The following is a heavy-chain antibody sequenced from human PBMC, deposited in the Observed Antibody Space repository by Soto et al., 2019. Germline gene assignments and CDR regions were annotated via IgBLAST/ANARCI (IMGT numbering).Heavy chain of an antibody. J-gene: IGHJ4*02. Sequence: QVQLVQSGAEVKKPGSSVKVSCKASGGTFSSYTISWVRQAPGQGLEWMGRIIPILGIANYAQKFQGRVTITADKYTNTAYMALSSLRSEDTAVYYCASTHVATAPLVDYWGQGTLVTVSS. CDR2: IIPILGIA. CDR3: ASTHVATAPLVDY. CDR1: GGTFSSYT. D-gene: IGHD5-18*01. V-gene: IGHV1-69*02.